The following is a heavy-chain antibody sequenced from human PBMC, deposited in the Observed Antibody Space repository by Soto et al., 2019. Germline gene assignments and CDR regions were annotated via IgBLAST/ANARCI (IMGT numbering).Heavy chain of an antibody. CDR3: ARGRCSSTSCYLYGMDV. CDR1: GGTFSSYA. V-gene: IGHV1-69*13. CDR2: IIPIFGTA. Sequence: SVKVSCKASGGTFSSYAISWLRQAPGQGLEWMGGIIPIFGTANYAQKFQGRVTITADESTSTAYMELSSLRSEDTAVYYCARGRCSSTSCYLYGMDVWGQGTTVTVSS. J-gene: IGHJ6*02. D-gene: IGHD2-2*01.